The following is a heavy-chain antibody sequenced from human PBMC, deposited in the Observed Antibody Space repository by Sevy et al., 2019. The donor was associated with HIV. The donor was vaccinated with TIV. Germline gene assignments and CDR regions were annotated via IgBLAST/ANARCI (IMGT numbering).Heavy chain of an antibody. V-gene: IGHV3-49*04. CDR2: IRSNAYGGAT. CDR1: GFTFGDYT. CDR3: SRVNTYYDSSGYYYFDY. Sequence: GGSLRLSCTGSGFTFGDYTLTWVRQAPGKGLEWVGFIRSNAYGGATEYASSVKGRFSISRDDSTSNAYLQMNSLETEDTAVYYCSRVNTYYDSSGYYYFDYWGRGTMVTVSS. D-gene: IGHD3-22*01. J-gene: IGHJ4*02.